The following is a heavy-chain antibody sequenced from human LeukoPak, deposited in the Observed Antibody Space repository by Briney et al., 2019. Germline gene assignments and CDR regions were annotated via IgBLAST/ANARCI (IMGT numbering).Heavy chain of an antibody. CDR3: ARVVPAYFDY. J-gene: IGHJ4*02. D-gene: IGHD2-2*01. CDR2: ISSSSSYI. Sequence: GGSLRLSCAASGFTFSSYSMNWVRQAPGKGLEWVSSISSSSSYIYYADSVKGRFTISRDNAKNSLYLQMNSLRAADTAVYYCARVVPAYFDYWGQGTLVTVSS. V-gene: IGHV3-21*01. CDR1: GFTFSSYS.